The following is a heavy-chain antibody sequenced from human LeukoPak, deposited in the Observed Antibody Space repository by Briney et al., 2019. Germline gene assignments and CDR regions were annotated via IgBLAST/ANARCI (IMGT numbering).Heavy chain of an antibody. CDR3: ARRGRGSNPFDH. J-gene: IGHJ4*02. CDR2: IYYSGST. V-gene: IGHV4-59*08. Sequence: SETLSLTCIVSGGSISSYYWTWIRQPPGKGLEWIGYIYYSGSTNYNPSLKSRVTISVDTSKNQFSLKLSSVTAADTAVYYRARRGRGSNPFDHWGQGTLVTVSS. D-gene: IGHD3-10*01. CDR1: GGSISSYY.